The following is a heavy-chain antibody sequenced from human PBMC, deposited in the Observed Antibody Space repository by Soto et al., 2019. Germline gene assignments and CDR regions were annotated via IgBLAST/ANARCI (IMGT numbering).Heavy chain of an antibody. Sequence: LTLTCAVSRGSLSMVYYYWSWIRHPHSKSLEWIGDIYYSGNTYYNPSLKSRLIISIDTSKKQFSLKVGSVTAADTAAYYCASSLLYGMDGWGQGATDNVSS. CDR1: RGSLSMVYYY. J-gene: IGHJ6*02. D-gene: IGHD2-15*01. V-gene: IGHV4-30-4*01. CDR3: ASSLLYGMDG. CDR2: IYYSGNT.